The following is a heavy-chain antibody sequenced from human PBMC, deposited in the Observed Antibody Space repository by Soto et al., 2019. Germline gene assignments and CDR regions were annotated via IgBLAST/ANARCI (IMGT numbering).Heavy chain of an antibody. J-gene: IGHJ4*02. V-gene: IGHV3-30-3*01. CDR3: ARAALEYCGGDCGIDY. CDR1: GFTFSSYA. Sequence: QVQLVESGGGVVQPGRSLRLSCAASGFTFSSYAMHWVRQAPGKGLEWVAIVSYHGINKYYADSVKDRLTISRDNSKNTLYLQMNSLRAEDTAVYYCARAALEYCGGDCGIDYWGQGTLVTVSS. D-gene: IGHD2-21*02. CDR2: VSYHGINK.